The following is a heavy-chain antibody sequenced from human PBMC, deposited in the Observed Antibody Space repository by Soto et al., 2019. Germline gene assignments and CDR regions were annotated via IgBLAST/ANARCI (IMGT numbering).Heavy chain of an antibody. CDR1: GFTFSSYG. D-gene: IGHD3-16*01. V-gene: IGHV3-33*01. CDR3: ARAEYIWGGGGY. Sequence: QVQLVASGGGVVQPGRSLRLSCEASGFTFSSYGMHWVRQAPGKGLEWVAVIWYDGSNKYYADSVKGRFTISRDNSKNTLYLQMNSLRAEDTAVYYGARAEYIWGGGGYWGQGTLVTVSS. CDR2: IWYDGSNK. J-gene: IGHJ4*02.